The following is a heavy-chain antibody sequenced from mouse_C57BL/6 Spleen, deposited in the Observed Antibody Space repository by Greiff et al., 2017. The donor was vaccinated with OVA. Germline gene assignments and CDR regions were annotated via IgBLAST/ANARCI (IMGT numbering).Heavy chain of an antibody. V-gene: IGHV1-87*01. CDR3: SEDSAVYYCASSTGTDLYFYY. D-gene: IGHD4-1*02. Sequence: PGQGLEWIGAIYPGNGDTSYNQKFKGKATLTADKSSSTAYMQLSSLTSEDSAVYYCASSTGTDLYFYYWGQGTTLTVSS. J-gene: IGHJ2*01. CDR2: GQGLEWIG.